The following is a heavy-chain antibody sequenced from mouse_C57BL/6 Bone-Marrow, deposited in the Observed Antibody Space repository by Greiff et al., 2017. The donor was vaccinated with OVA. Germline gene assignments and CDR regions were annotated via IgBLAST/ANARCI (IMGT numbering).Heavy chain of an antibody. V-gene: IGHV14-1*01. D-gene: IGHD1-1*01. CDR1: GFNIKDYY. J-gene: IGHJ1*03. CDR2: IDPEDGDT. CDR3: TTTVVATDWYFDV. Sequence: VQLKESGAELMRPGASVKLSCTASGFNIKDYYMHWVKQRPEQGLEWIGRIDPEDGDTEYAPKFQGKATMTADTSSNTAYLQLSSLTSEDTAVYYCTTTVVATDWYFDVWGTGTTVTVSS.